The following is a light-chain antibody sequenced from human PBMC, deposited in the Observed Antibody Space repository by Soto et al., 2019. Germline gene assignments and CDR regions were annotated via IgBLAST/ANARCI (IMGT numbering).Light chain of an antibody. J-gene: IGKJ4*01. CDR2: GAS. CDR1: QSVGTY. Sequence: EIVMTQSPATLSVSPGERATLSCRASQSVGTYLAWYQQKPGQTPRLLMFGASTRATGIPARFSGSGSGSEFTLTISSLQSEDFAVYSCQQYSVWPLVTFGGGTKVEIK. V-gene: IGKV3-15*01. CDR3: QQYSVWPLVT.